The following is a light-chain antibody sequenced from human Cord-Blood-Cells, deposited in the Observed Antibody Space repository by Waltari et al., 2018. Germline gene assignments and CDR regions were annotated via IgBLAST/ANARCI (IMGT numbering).Light chain of an antibody. Sequence: QSALTQPASVSGSPGQSITISCTGTSSDVGGYNYVSWYQQRPGKAPKLMIYDVSKRPSGVSSRCSGSKSGNTASLTISGLQAEDEADYYCSSYTSSSTWVFGGGTKLTVL. J-gene: IGLJ3*02. V-gene: IGLV2-14*01. CDR1: SSDVGGYNY. CDR3: SSYTSSSTWV. CDR2: DVS.